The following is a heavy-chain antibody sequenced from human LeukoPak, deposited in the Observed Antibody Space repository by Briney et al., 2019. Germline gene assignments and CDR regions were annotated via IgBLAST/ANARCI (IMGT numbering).Heavy chain of an antibody. CDR2: IIPIFGTA. D-gene: IGHD3-22*01. CDR3: ARGPEGSGYYSDYYYYMDV. V-gene: IGHV1-69*05. J-gene: IGHJ6*03. CDR1: GGTFSSYA. Sequence: SVKVSCKASGGTFSSYAISWVRQAPGQGLEWMGGIIPIFGTANYAQKFQGRVTITTDESTSTAYMELSSLRSEDTAVYYCARGPEGSGYYSDYYYYMDVWGKGTTVTVSS.